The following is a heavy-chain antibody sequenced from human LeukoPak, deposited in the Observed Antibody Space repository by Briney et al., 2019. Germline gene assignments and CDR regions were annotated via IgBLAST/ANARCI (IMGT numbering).Heavy chain of an antibody. Sequence: GGSLRLSCAASGFTFSDYWMNWVRQAPGKGLEWLANINKDGSKKDYVDSVKGRFTISRDNAKNSLYLQMNSLRAEDTAVYYCARTRYCSGGSCYFFDYWGQGTLVTVSS. J-gene: IGHJ4*02. CDR1: GFTFSDYW. D-gene: IGHD2-15*01. CDR2: INKDGSKK. CDR3: ARTRYCSGGSCYFFDY. V-gene: IGHV3-7*01.